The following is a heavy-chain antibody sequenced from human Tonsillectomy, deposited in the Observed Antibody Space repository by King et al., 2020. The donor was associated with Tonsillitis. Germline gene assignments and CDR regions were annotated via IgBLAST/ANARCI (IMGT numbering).Heavy chain of an antibody. CDR1: GFIFSNYG. CDR3: AGLVRYCSGWYYDDS. D-gene: IGHD6-13*01. J-gene: IGHJ4*02. Sequence: VQLVQSGGGVVQPGGSLRLSCAASGFIFSNYGMHWVRQAPGKGLEWVTFIRQDGSIKYYADSVKGRFNTSRDNSNNTLYLQMNSLRAEDTAVYFCAGLVRYCSGWYYDDSWGQGTLATVSS. CDR2: IRQDGSIK. V-gene: IGHV3-30*02.